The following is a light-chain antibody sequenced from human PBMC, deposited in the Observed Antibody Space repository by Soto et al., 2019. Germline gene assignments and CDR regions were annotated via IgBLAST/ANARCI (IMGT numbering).Light chain of an antibody. J-gene: IGKJ1*01. CDR1: QSISNY. V-gene: IGKV1-39*01. CDR3: QQTYSTPRT. CDR2: TAS. Sequence: DVQMTQSPSSLSASVGDRVTITCRASQSISNYLNWYQQTPGKAPKLLIYTASSLQTGVPSRFSGSVSGTDFTLTIXSLXXXXXATYYCQQTYSTPRTFGQGTKVEIK.